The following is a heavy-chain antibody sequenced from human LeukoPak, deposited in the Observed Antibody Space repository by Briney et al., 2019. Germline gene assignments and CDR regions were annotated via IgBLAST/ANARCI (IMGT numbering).Heavy chain of an antibody. V-gene: IGHV3-13*01. CDR2: IGTVGDT. D-gene: IGHD3-10*01. CDR1: GFTFSSYD. CDR3: ARASGLFSTTFDY. Sequence: GGSLRLSCAASGFTFSSYDMHWVRQATGKGLEWVSAIGTVGDTYYPGSVKGRFTISRENAKNSLYLQMNSLRAGDTAVYYCARASGLFSTTFDYWGQGTLVTVSS. J-gene: IGHJ4*02.